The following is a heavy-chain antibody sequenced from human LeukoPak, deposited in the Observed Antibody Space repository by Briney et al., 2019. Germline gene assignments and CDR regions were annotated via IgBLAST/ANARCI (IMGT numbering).Heavy chain of an antibody. V-gene: IGHV4-38-2*02. CDR1: AYSISSGYY. D-gene: IGHD1-26*01. CDR3: ARERRGGSYYIDS. Sequence: PSETLSLTCAVSAYSISSGYYWAWIRQPPGKGLEWVGSIYRSASYYNPSLKSRVIISVDTSKNQFSLNLRSATAADTAVYYCARERRGGSYYIDSWGQGTLVIFSS. J-gene: IGHJ4*02. CDR2: IYRSAS.